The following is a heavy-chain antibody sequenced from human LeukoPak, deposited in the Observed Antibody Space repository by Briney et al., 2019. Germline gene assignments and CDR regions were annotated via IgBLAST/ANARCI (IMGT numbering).Heavy chain of an antibody. Sequence: SQTLSLTCAISGDSVSSSSTGWNWIRQSPSRGLEWLGRTYYRSKWYYDYAASVKSRMSVNPDISENQFSLHLNSVTPEDTAVYFCARGANYLDYWGLGTLVTVSS. CDR1: GDSVSSSSTG. CDR3: ARGANYLDY. V-gene: IGHV6-1*01. CDR2: TYYRSKWYY. J-gene: IGHJ4*02.